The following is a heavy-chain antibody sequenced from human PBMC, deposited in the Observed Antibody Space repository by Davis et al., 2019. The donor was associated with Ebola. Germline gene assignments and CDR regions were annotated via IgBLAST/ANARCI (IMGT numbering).Heavy chain of an antibody. CDR3: SRGGFGSGIGGY. CDR2: IKQDGREK. J-gene: IGHJ4*02. V-gene: IGHV3-7*04. D-gene: IGHD3-10*01. CDR1: GFTFSSYW. Sequence: PGGSLRLSCAASGFTFSSYWMSWVRQALGKGLEWVANIKQDGREKYYVDSVKGRFTISRDNAKNSLYLQMNSLRAEDTAVYYCSRGGFGSGIGGYWGQGTLVTVSS.